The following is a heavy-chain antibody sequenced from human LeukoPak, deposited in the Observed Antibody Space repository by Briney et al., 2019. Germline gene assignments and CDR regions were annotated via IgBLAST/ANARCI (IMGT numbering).Heavy chain of an antibody. V-gene: IGHV4-4*07. D-gene: IGHD3-10*01. CDR1: GGSISSYY. CDR2: IYTSGST. CDR3: ARDPFTMVRGVMDAFDI. J-gene: IGHJ3*02. Sequence: SETLSLTCTVSGGSISSYYWSWIRQPAGKGLEWIGRIYTSGSTNYNPSLKSRVTMSVDTSKNQFSLKLSSVTAADTAVYYCARDPFTMVRGVMDAFDIWGQGTMVTVSS.